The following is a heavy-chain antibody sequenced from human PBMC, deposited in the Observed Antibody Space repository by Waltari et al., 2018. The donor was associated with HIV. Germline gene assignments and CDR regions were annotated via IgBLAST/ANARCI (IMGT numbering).Heavy chain of an antibody. D-gene: IGHD5-18*01. Sequence: EVQLVESGGGLVQPGGSLRLSCAASGFTFSSYWMHWVRQAPGKGLVWISRSNSDGSSTSYADSVKGRCTISRDNAKNTLYLQMNSLRAEDTAVYYCARDFVDTAMGNHFDYWGQGTLVTVSS. V-gene: IGHV3-74*01. J-gene: IGHJ4*02. CDR3: ARDFVDTAMGNHFDY. CDR1: GFTFSSYW. CDR2: SNSDGSST.